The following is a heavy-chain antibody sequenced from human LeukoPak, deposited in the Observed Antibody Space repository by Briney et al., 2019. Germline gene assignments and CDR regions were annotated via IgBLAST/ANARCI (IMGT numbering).Heavy chain of an antibody. CDR3: ARYSSDWGTPDY. D-gene: IGHD6-19*01. V-gene: IGHV3-23*01. J-gene: IGHJ4*02. CDR1: GFTLSSYA. CDR2: KSGSGGST. Sequence: EGSLRLSCAASGFTLSSYAMSWVRQAPGKGLEWVSAKSGSGGSTYYADSVKGRFTISRDNSKNTLYLQMNSLRAEDTAVYYCARYSSDWGTPDYWGQGTLVTVSS.